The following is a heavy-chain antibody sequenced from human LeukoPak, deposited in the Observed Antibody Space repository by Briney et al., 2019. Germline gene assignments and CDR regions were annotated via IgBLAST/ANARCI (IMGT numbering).Heavy chain of an antibody. J-gene: IGHJ4*02. V-gene: IGHV3-21*01. Sequence: GGPLRLPCAASGFTFSSDSMNWVRQAPGKGLEWISSISSSSSYIHYADSVKGRFTISRDNAKNSMYLQMNSLRAEDTAVYYCARDRVAEGAYFDYWGQGTLVTVSS. CDR2: ISSSSSYI. D-gene: IGHD6-13*01. CDR3: ARDRVAEGAYFDY. CDR1: GFTFSSDS.